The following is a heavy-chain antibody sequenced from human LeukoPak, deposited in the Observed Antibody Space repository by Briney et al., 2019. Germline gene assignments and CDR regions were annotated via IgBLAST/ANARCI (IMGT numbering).Heavy chain of an antibody. V-gene: IGHV3-74*01. D-gene: IGHD3-10*01. CDR2: INSDGSST. Sequence: GGSLRLSCAASGFTLSNYWMHWVRQAPGKGLVCVSRINSDGSSTSYADSVKGRFTISRDNAKNTLYLQMNSLRAEDTAGYYCARLLQGFGESSFYYWGQGTLVPVSS. J-gene: IGHJ4*02. CDR3: ARLLQGFGESSFYY. CDR1: GFTLSNYW.